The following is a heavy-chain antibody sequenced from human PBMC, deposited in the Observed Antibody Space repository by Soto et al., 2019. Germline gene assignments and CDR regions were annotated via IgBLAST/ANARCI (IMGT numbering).Heavy chain of an antibody. CDR3: ARPKGFASYHYYYGMDV. Sequence: QVQLVQSGAEAKKPGASVKVSCEASGYTFSRYYIYWVRQAPGQGLEWMGAINPSGGITTYAQTFQGRVTMTSDTSTRTVYMEVSSLRSEDTAVYYCARPKGFASYHYYYGMDVWGQGTTVTVSS. D-gene: IGHD2-21*01. J-gene: IGHJ6*02. V-gene: IGHV1-46*01. CDR2: INPSGGIT. CDR1: GYTFSRYY.